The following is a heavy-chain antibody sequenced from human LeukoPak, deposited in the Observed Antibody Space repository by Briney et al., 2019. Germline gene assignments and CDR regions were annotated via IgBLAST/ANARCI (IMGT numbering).Heavy chain of an antibody. D-gene: IGHD3-22*01. J-gene: IGHJ5*02. CDR3: ARNFHYYDSSGYLGNWFDP. V-gene: IGHV3-30*04. Sequence: GGSLRLSCAASGFTFSSYAMHWVRQAPGKGLEWVAVISYDGSNKYYADSVKGRLTISRDNSKNTLYLQMNSLRAEDTAVYYCARNFHYYDSSGYLGNWFDPWGQGTLVTVPS. CDR1: GFTFSSYA. CDR2: ISYDGSNK.